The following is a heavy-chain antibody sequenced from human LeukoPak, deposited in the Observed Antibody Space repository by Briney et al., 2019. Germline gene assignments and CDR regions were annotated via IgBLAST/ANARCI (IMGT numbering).Heavy chain of an antibody. CDR2: IYYSGST. CDR3: ARGYGSGSDY. V-gene: IGHV4-59*08. J-gene: IGHJ4*02. Sequence: SETLSLTCTVSGGSISSYYWSWIRQPPGKGLEWIGYIYYSGSTNYNPPLKSRVTISVDTSKNQFSLKLSSVTAADTAVYYCARGYGSGSDYWGQGTLVTVSS. D-gene: IGHD3-10*01. CDR1: GGSISSYY.